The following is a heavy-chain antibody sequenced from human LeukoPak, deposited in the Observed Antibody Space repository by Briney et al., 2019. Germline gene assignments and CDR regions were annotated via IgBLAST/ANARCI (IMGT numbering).Heavy chain of an antibody. CDR1: VYTFTSYD. J-gene: IGHJ4*02. CDR3: ARGGIAAAAGLFDY. D-gene: IGHD6-13*01. Sequence: ASVKVSCKASVYTFTSYDINWVRQATGQGLEWMGWMNPNSGNTGYAQKFQGRVTMTRNTSISTAYMELSSLRSEDTAVYYCARGGIAAAAGLFDYWGQGTLVTVSS. V-gene: IGHV1-8*01. CDR2: MNPNSGNT.